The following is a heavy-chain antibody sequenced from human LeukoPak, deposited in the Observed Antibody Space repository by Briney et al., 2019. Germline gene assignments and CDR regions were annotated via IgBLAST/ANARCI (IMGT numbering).Heavy chain of an antibody. CDR2: ISYSGTT. J-gene: IGHJ4*02. D-gene: IGHD6-13*01. V-gene: IGHV4-59*01. Sequence: SETLSLTCTVSGGSISSYYWSWIRQSLEKGLEWIGYISYSGTTNYNPSLKSRVTISVAPSKNQFSLKLRSVTAPDTAMYYCARDRGNYFDYWGQGTLVTVSS. CDR3: ARDRGNYFDY. CDR1: GGSISSYY.